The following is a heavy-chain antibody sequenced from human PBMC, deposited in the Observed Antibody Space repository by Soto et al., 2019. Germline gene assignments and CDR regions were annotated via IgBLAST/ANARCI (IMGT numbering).Heavy chain of an antibody. CDR2: IYYSGST. CDR3: ARDAPYYYDSSGYDRPCAFDI. CDR1: GGSISSYY. D-gene: IGHD3-22*01. Sequence: SETLSLTCTVSGGSISSYYWSWIRQPPGKGLEWIGYIYYSGSTNYNPSLKSRVTISVDTSKNQFSLKLSSVTAADTAVYYCARDAPYYYDSSGYDRPCAFDIWGQGAMVTVSS. J-gene: IGHJ3*02. V-gene: IGHV4-59*01.